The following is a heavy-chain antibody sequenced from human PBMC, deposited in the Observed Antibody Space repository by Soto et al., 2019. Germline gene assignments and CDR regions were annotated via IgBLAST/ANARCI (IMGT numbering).Heavy chain of an antibody. J-gene: IGHJ4*02. CDR3: ARERIDDYGDFVDY. Sequence: TSETLSLTCTVSGGSISSGDYYWNWIRQHPGKGLEWIGYIYYRGSTKYNPSLKNRVTISVDTSKNQFSLKLSSVTAADTAVYYCARERIDDYGDFVDYWGQGTLVTVSS. D-gene: IGHD4-17*01. CDR1: GGSISSGDYY. V-gene: IGHV4-30-4*08. CDR2: IYYRGST.